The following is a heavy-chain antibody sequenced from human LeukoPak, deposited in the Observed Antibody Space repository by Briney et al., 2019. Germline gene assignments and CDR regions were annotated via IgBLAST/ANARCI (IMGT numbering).Heavy chain of an antibody. D-gene: IGHD6-25*01. J-gene: IGHJ1*01. CDR1: GYSFTNYW. Sequence: GESLKISCEASGYSFTNYWIGWVRQMPGKGLEWMGIIYPGDSDTRYSPSFQGQVTISADKSISTSYLPWSSLRASDTAIYYCARPPYSSGLKYFQHWGQGTLVTVSS. V-gene: IGHV5-51*01. CDR3: ARPPYSSGLKYFQH. CDR2: IYPGDSDT.